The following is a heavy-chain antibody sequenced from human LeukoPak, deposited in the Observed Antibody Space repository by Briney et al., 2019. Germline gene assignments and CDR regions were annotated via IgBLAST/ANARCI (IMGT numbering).Heavy chain of an antibody. J-gene: IGHJ4*02. Sequence: GGSLRLSCAGSGFTFSTYAMHWVRQAPGKGLEWVALFSYDGSTQRYADSVKGRFTISRDNFKNTLYLHMDSLRVEDTALYYCAKRRQYSSTHFHFDYWGQGTLITVSS. CDR1: GFTFSTYA. CDR2: FSYDGSTQ. V-gene: IGHV3-30-3*02. CDR3: AKRRQYSSTHFHFDY. D-gene: IGHD6-13*01.